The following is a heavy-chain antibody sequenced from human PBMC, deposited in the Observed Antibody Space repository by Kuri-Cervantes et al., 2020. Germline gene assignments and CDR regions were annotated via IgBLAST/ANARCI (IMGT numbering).Heavy chain of an antibody. CDR1: GGSISSYY. J-gene: IGHJ1*01. V-gene: IGHV4-4*07. CDR3: ARVSVGATGAEYFQH. D-gene: IGHD1-26*01. CDR2: IYTSGST. Sequence: GSLRLSCTVSGGSISSYYWSWIRQPAGKGLEWIGRIYTSGSTNYNPSLKSRVTISVDKSKNQFSLKLSSVTAADTAVYYCARVSVGATGAEYFQHWGQGTLVTVSS.